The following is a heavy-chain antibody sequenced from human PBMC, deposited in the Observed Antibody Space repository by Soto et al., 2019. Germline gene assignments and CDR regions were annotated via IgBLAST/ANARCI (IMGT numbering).Heavy chain of an antibody. J-gene: IGHJ4*02. CDR1: GFTFSDHY. D-gene: IGHD2-21*01. Sequence: EVQLVESGGGLVQPEGSLRLSCAASGFTFSDHYMDWVRQAPGKGLEWVGGIKNKANSYTTEDAAPVKGTFTIARDDSKNTVFLQMNRLRTADTAVYYCTLVGLGTRRSSDYWGQGILVTVSS. CDR2: IKNKANSYTT. CDR3: TLVGLGTRRSSDY. V-gene: IGHV3-72*01.